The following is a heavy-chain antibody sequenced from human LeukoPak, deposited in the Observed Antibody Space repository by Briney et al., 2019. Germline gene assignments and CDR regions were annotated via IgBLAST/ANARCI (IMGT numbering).Heavy chain of an antibody. Sequence: GSLRLSCAASEFTVSSNYMSWIRQPPGKGLEWIGYIYYSGSTNYNPSLKSRVTISVDTSKNQFSLKLSSVTAADTAVYYCAREGSSGPFDYWGQGTLVTVSS. CDR3: AREGSSGPFDY. D-gene: IGHD3-22*01. CDR1: EFTVSSNY. CDR2: IYYSGST. J-gene: IGHJ4*02. V-gene: IGHV4-59*02.